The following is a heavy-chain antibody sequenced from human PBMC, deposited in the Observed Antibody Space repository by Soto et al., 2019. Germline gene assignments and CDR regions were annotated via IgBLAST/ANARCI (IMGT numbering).Heavy chain of an antibody. CDR2: IYWNDDE. J-gene: IGHJ1*01. CDR1: GFSLTTSGVG. D-gene: IGHD6-19*01. CDR3: AHRPQSSGWYYEYFQH. V-gene: IGHV2-5*01. Sequence: SGPTLVNPTQTLTLTCTFSGFSLTTSGVGVGWIRQPPGKALEWLALIYWNDDERYSPSLKSRLTITKDTSKNQVVLTMTNINSVDTGTYYCAHRPQSSGWYYEYFQHWGQGTLDSVSS.